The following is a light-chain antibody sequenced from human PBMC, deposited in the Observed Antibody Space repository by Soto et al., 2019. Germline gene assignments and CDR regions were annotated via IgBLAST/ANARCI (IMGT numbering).Light chain of an antibody. CDR1: SNDIGGYNY. J-gene: IGLJ2*01. CDR2: EVN. V-gene: IGLV2-8*01. Sequence: QSALTQPPSASGSPGQSVAISCTGTSNDIGGYNYVSWYQIHPGKAPKLMIYEVNKRPSGVPDRFSGSKSGNTASLIVSGLQAEDEADYYCSSYAGSNMGVFGGGTKLTVL. CDR3: SSYAGSNMGV.